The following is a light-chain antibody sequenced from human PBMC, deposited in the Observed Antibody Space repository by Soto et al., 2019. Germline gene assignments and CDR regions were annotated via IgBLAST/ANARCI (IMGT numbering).Light chain of an antibody. CDR1: SSDVGSYNL. Sequence: QSALTQPASVSESPGQSITISCTGTSSDVGSYNLVSWYQQHPGKAPKLVISEVTKRPSGVSHRFSGSKSGNTASLTISGLQAEDEADYYCCSYAGSSTRGYVFGSGTKVTVL. V-gene: IGLV2-23*02. CDR2: EVT. CDR3: CSYAGSSTRGYV. J-gene: IGLJ6*01.